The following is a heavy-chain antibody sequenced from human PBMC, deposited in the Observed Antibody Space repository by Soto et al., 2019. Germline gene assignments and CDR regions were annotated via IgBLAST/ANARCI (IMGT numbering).Heavy chain of an antibody. V-gene: IGHV4-34*01. J-gene: IGHJ5*02. D-gene: IGHD2-15*01. CDR1: GGSFSGYY. Sequence: SETLSLTCAVYGGSFSGYYWSWIRQPPGKGLEWIGEINHSGSTNYNPSLKSRVTISVDTSKNQFSLELSSVTAADTAVYYCARVVVVVAATKGGWFDPWGQGTLVTSPQ. CDR3: ARVVVVVAATKGGWFDP. CDR2: INHSGST.